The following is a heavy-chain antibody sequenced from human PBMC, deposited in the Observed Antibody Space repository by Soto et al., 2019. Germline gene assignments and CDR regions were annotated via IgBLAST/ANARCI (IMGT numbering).Heavy chain of an antibody. J-gene: IGHJ5*02. D-gene: IGHD2-15*01. CDR3: ARGRSYCGGGSCYWFDP. Sequence: QVQLQEAGPGLGKPSQTLSLTWPFSGGPIRRSRYYWVRQPPGKGLGGIGYISYSGRTYYNPSLKSRLTISVDTSKNQFSLKLSSMTAADTAIYYCARGRSYCGGGSCYWFDPWGQGTLVTVSS. CDR1: GGPIRRSRYY. CDR2: ISYSGRT. V-gene: IGHV4-31*02.